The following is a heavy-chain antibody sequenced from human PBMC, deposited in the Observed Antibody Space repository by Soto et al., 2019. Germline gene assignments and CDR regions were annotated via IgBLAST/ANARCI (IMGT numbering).Heavy chain of an antibody. V-gene: IGHV1-18*01. Sequence: ASVKVSCKASGYTFTSYAMHWVRQAPGQRLEWMGWISAYNGNTNYAQKLQGRVTMTTDTSTSTAYMELRSLRSDDTAVYYCARDQGNYDFWSGYYTIEYWGQGTLVTVSS. CDR2: ISAYNGNT. D-gene: IGHD3-3*01. CDR1: GYTFTSYA. J-gene: IGHJ4*02. CDR3: ARDQGNYDFWSGYYTIEY.